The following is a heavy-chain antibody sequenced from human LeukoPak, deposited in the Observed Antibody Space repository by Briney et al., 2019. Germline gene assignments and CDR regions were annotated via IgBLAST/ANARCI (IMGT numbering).Heavy chain of an antibody. CDR2: INSDGSST. CDR1: GFTFSSHW. CDR3: STGSGHAFDI. D-gene: IGHD3-10*01. Sequence: GGSLRLSCAASGFTFSSHWMHWVRQVPGKGLVWVSRINSDGSSTSYADSVKGRFTISRDNAKNTLYVQMNSLRAEDTAVYYCSTGSGHAFDIWGRGTMVTVSS. V-gene: IGHV3-74*01. J-gene: IGHJ3*02.